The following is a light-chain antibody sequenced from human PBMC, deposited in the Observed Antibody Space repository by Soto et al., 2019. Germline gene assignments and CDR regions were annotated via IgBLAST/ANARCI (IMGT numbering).Light chain of an antibody. CDR1: QSVSSSY. CDR2: DAS. J-gene: IGKJ1*01. Sequence: DIELTQSPSTLSLSPEEKATLSCSARQSVSSSYLAWYQQKPGQAPRLLIYDASSRATGIPDRFSGSGSGTDFTLTISRLEPEDFAVYYCQQYGSSPRTFGQGTTV. CDR3: QQYGSSPRT. V-gene: IGKV3-20*01.